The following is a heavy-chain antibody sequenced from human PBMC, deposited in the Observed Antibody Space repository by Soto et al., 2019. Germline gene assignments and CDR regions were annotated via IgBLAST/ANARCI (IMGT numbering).Heavy chain of an antibody. CDR3: ARAPFGATRFGRYYGMDV. V-gene: IGHV4-30-2*01. CDR2: IYHSGST. J-gene: IGHJ6*02. D-gene: IGHD3-10*01. CDR1: GGSISSGGYS. Sequence: SETLSLTCAVSGGSISSGGYSWSWIRQPPGKGLEWIGYIYHSGSTYYNPSLKSRVTISVDRSKNQFSLKLSSVTAADTAVYYCARAPFGATRFGRYYGMDVWGQGTTVTVSS.